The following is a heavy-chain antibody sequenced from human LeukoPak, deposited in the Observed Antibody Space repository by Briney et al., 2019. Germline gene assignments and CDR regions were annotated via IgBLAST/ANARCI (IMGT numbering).Heavy chain of an antibody. CDR1: GGSISSYY. D-gene: IGHD6-6*01. CDR2: IYYSGST. CDR3: ARGYSSSRTFYYYYMDV. J-gene: IGHJ6*03. V-gene: IGHV4-59*01. Sequence: PSETLSLTCTVSGGSISSYYWSWIRQPPGKGLEWIGYIYYSGSTNYNPSLKSRVTISVDTSKNQFSLKLSSVTAADTAVYYCARGYSSSRTFYYYYMDVWGKGTTVTVSS.